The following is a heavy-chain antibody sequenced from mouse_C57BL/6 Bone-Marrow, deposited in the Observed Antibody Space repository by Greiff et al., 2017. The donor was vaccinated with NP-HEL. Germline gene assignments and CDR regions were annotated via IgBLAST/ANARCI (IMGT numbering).Heavy chain of an antibody. D-gene: IGHD4-1*01. V-gene: IGHV10-3*01. Sequence: EVKLQESGGGLVQPKGSLKLSCAASGFTFNTYAMHWVRQAPGKGLEWFARIRSKSSNYATYYADSVKDRFTISRDDSQSMLYLQMNNLKTEDTAMYYCVREVTGTPFDYWGQGTTLTVSS. CDR3: VREVTGTPFDY. CDR1: GFTFNTYA. J-gene: IGHJ2*01. CDR2: IRSKSSNYAT.